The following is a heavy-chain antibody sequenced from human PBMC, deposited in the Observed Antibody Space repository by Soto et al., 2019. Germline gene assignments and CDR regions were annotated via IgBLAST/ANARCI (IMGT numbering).Heavy chain of an antibody. CDR1: GASLSRYY. J-gene: IGHJ5*02. D-gene: IGHD1-26*01. Sequence: SETLSLTCNVSGASLSRYYWSWIRQPPGKGLEWIGRIYATGDTDYNPSLKSRISMSVDMSKKQFSLTLRSVTAADTAIYYCVRDGTRNLRDRFEPWGRGILVTVSS. CDR3: VRDGTRNLRDRFEP. CDR2: IYATGDT. V-gene: IGHV4-4*07.